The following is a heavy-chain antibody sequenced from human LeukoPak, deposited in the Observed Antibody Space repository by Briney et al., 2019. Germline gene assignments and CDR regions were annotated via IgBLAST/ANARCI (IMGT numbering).Heavy chain of an antibody. CDR2: VNHSGGT. J-gene: IGHJ4*02. CDR3: ARGRGPAFDY. D-gene: IGHD3-10*01. Sequence: PSETLSLTCAVYGVSFSGYYWSWIRQPPGKGLEWIGEVNHSGGTNYNPSLKSRVTISVDTSKNQFSLNLNSVTAADTAVYYCARGRGPAFDYWGQGTLVTVSS. V-gene: IGHV4-34*01. CDR1: GVSFSGYY.